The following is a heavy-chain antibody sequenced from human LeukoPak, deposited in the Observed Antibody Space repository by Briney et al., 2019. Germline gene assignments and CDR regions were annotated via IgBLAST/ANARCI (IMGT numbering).Heavy chain of an antibody. CDR1: GGSISSYY. V-gene: IGHV4-59*01. Sequence: PSETLSLTCTVSGGSISSYYWSWIRQPPGKGLEWIGYIYYSGSTNYNPSLKSRVTISVDTSKNQFSLKLSSVTAADTAVYYCARAPGYCSGDSCYYYYYGMDVWGQGTTVTVSS. J-gene: IGHJ6*02. D-gene: IGHD2-15*01. CDR3: ARAPGYCSGDSCYYYYYGMDV. CDR2: IYYSGST.